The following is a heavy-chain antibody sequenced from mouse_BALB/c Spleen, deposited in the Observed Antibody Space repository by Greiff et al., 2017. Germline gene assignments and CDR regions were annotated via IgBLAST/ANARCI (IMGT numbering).Heavy chain of an antibody. D-gene: IGHD2-3*01. Sequence: EVQGVESGGDLVKPGGSLKLSCAASGFTFSSYGMSWVRQTPDKRLEWVATISSGGSYTYYPDSVKGRFTISRDNAKNTLYLQMSSLKSEDTAMYSCSSDGYSGGGYWYLDDWGEGTTVTVSS. V-gene: IGHV5-6*01. CDR2: ISSGGSYT. CDR1: GFTFSSYG. J-gene: IGHJ1*01. CDR3: SSDGYSGGGYWYLDD.